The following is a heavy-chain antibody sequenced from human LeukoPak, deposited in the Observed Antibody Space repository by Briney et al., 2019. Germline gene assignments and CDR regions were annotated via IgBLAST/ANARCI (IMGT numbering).Heavy chain of an antibody. Sequence: GGSLRLSCTGSGFTFGDSAMSWVRQAPGKGLEWVSGISWNSGSIGYADSVKGRFTISRDNAKNSLYLQMNSLRAEDTALYYCAKDGSFDIWGQGTMVTVSS. V-gene: IGHV3-9*01. CDR2: ISWNSGSI. CDR1: GFTFGDSA. CDR3: AKDGSFDI. J-gene: IGHJ3*02.